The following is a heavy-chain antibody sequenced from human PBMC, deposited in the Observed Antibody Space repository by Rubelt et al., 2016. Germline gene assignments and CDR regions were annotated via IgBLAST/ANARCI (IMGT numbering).Heavy chain of an antibody. CDR3: ASLAGATPGRDAFDI. J-gene: IGHJ3*02. CDR2: LYWDDDK. Sequence: QITLQESGPTLAKPTQPLTLTCTFSGFPLRTSGVGVGWIRPPPGTALEWLALLYWDDDKPYSPSLKSLLTLRQDTSKNQAGLTMTNIDPVNKATDYCASLAGATPGRDAFDIWGQGTMVTVSS. V-gene: IGHV2-5*02. CDR1: GFPLRTSGVG. D-gene: IGHD6-25*01.